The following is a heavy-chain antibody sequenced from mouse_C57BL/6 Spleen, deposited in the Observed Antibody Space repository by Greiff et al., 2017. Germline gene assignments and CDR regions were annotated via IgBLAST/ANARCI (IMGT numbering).Heavy chain of an antibody. CDR1: GFTFSDYY. Sequence: EVKLVESGGGLVQPGGSLKLSCAASGFTFSDYYMYWVRQTPEKRLEWVAYISNGGGSTYYPDTVKGRFTISRDNAKNTLYLQMSRLKSEDTAMYYCARPRYDYESWFAYWGQGTLVTVSA. CDR2: ISNGGGST. V-gene: IGHV5-12*01. D-gene: IGHD2-4*01. J-gene: IGHJ3*01. CDR3: ARPRYDYESWFAY.